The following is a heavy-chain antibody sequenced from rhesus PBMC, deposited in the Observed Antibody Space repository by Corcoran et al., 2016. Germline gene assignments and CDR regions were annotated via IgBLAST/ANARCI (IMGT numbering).Heavy chain of an antibody. CDR2: ISGSSGTT. J-gene: IGHJ6*01. V-gene: IGHV4S19*01. Sequence: QVQLQEPGPGLVKPSETLSLTCAVSGGSISSSNWRSWIRPPPGKGLGWIGVISGSSGTTHTNPSHNRRATFSKTSTTTLFSLQLSSVPAGSTAEYYWARDPDYAEDYGYYYTGGLDSWGQGVLVTVSS. CDR3: ARDPDYAEDYGYYYTGGLDS. D-gene: IGHD3-9*01. CDR1: GGSISSSNW.